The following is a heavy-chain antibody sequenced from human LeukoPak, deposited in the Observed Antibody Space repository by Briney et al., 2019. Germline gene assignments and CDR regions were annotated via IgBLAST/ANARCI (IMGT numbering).Heavy chain of an antibody. CDR3: ASLGRLRS. J-gene: IGHJ4*02. V-gene: IGHV3-74*01. D-gene: IGHD3-3*01. Sequence: GGSLRLSCAASGFSLSNYWMHWVRQAPGKGLVWVSRIDPHGTGINYADSVKGRFTISRDIAKNTLYLQLNNLRAEDTAVYYCASLGRLRSWGQGTLVTVSS. CDR2: IDPHGTGI. CDR1: GFSLSNYW.